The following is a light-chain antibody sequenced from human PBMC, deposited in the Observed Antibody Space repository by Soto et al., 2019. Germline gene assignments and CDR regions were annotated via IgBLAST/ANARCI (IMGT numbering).Light chain of an antibody. CDR2: QVS. J-gene: IGKJ2*01. CDR1: QSLVYSDGNSY. Sequence: DVVMTQSPLSLSVTLGQPASISCRSSQSLVYSDGNSYLNWFQQRPGQSPRRLIYQVSNRDSVAPDRFSGSGSGTDFKLKISRVEAEDVGVYYCMQGTHWPPMYTFGQGTKLEIK. CDR3: MQGTHWPPMYT. V-gene: IGKV2-30*01.